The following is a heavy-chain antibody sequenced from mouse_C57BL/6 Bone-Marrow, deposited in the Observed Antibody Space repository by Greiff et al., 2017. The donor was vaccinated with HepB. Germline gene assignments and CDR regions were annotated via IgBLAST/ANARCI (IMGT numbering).Heavy chain of an antibody. CDR2: ISSGSSTI. J-gene: IGHJ3*01. CDR3: ARPPMMVTPREFAY. CDR1: GFTFSDYG. D-gene: IGHD2-3*01. V-gene: IGHV5-17*01. Sequence: EVHLVESGGGLVKPGGSLKLSCAASGFTFSDYGMHWVRQAPEKGLEWVAYISSGSSTIYYADTVKGRFTISRDNAKNTLFLQMSSLRSEDTALYYCARPPMMVTPREFAYWGQGTLVTVSA.